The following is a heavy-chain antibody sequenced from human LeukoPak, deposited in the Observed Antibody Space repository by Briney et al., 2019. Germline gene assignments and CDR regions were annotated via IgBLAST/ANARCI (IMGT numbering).Heavy chain of an antibody. V-gene: IGHV4-30-4*08. CDR2: IYYSGST. D-gene: IGHD1-26*01. Sequence: SETLSLTCTVSGGSISSGDYYWSWIRQPPGKGLEWIGYIYYSGSTYYNPSLKSRVTISVDTSKNQFSLKLSSVTAADTAVYYCAREWGYGGPMDVWGKGTTVTVSS. J-gene: IGHJ6*03. CDR3: AREWGYGGPMDV. CDR1: GGSISSGDYY.